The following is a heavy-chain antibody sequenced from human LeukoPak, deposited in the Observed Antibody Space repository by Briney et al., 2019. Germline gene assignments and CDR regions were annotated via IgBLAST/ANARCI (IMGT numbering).Heavy chain of an antibody. D-gene: IGHD4-17*01. CDR3: AREPDYEDGDYAFGGMDV. J-gene: IGHJ6*02. Sequence: SETLSLTCTVSGGSISSYYWSWIRQPPGKGLEWIGYIYYSGSTNYNPSLKSRVTISVDTSKNQFSLKLSSVTAAGTAVYYCAREPDYEDGDYAFGGMDVWGQGTTVTVSS. CDR2: IYYSGST. CDR1: GGSISSYY. V-gene: IGHV4-59*01.